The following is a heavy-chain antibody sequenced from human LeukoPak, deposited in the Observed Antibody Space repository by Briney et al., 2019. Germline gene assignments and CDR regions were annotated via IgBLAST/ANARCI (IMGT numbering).Heavy chain of an antibody. V-gene: IGHV4-31*03. Sequence: SQTLSLTCTVSGASISSGGYYWRWLRQHPGKGLEWIGYIYYSGSTYYNPSLKSRVTISVDTSKNQFSLKLSSVTAADTAVYYCARRSSSSYFDYWGQGTLVTVSS. D-gene: IGHD6-6*01. CDR3: ARRSSSSYFDY. CDR2: IYYSGST. CDR1: GASISSGGYY. J-gene: IGHJ4*02.